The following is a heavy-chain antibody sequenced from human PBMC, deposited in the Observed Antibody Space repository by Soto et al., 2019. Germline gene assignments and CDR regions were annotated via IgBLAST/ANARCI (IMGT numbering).Heavy chain of an antibody. Sequence: PSQTLSLTCAVSGDSVSSNNIAWNWLRQSPWRGLEWLGRTYYRSKWYNEYAVSVRSRITINLDTSKNQFSLQLNSVTPEDTAVYYWARVRWSTFDYWGQGAQVSVSS. J-gene: IGHJ4*02. V-gene: IGHV6-1*01. CDR3: ARVRWSTFDY. CDR1: GDSVSSNNIA. D-gene: IGHD2-15*01. CDR2: TYYRSKWYN.